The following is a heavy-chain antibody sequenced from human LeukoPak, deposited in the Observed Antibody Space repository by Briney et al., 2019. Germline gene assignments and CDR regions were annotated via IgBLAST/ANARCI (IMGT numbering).Heavy chain of an antibody. CDR2: MNPNSGNT. D-gene: IGHD2-15*01. V-gene: IGHV1-8*01. J-gene: IGHJ6*02. CDR3: ARVYPGYCSGGSCYQRYGMDV. Sequence: ASVKVSCKASGYTFTSYDINWVRQATGQGLGWMGWMNPNSGNTGYAQKFQGRVTMTRNTSISTAYMELSSLRSEDTAVYYCARVYPGYCSGGSCYQRYGMDVWGQGTTVTVSS. CDR1: GYTFTSYD.